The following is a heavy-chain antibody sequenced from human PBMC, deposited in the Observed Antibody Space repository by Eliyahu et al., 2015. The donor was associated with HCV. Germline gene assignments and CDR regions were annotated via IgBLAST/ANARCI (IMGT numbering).Heavy chain of an antibody. CDR2: ISYDGSKN. Sequence: QVELVESGGGVVQPGRSLXLXCAASGFTXNRHGMHWVRQAPGKGLEWVAVISYDGSKNFYSGSVKGRFTVSRDNSKNTLYLQMNSLRAEDTAVYYCAKDAGFWSGYSDYWGQGTLVTVSS. CDR1: GFTXNRHG. D-gene: IGHD3-3*01. V-gene: IGHV3-30*18. J-gene: IGHJ4*02. CDR3: AKDAGFWSGYSDY.